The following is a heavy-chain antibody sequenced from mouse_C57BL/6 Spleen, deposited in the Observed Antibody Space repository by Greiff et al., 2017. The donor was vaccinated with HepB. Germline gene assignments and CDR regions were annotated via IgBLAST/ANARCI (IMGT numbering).Heavy chain of an antibody. CDR3: ARGAFITTVYFDY. J-gene: IGHJ2*01. CDR1: GYSITSGYY. Sequence: EVKLVESGPGLVKPSQSLSLTCSVTGYSITSGYYWNWIRQFPGNKLEWMGYISYDGSNNYNPSLKNRISITRDTSKNQFLLKLNSVTTEDTATYYCARGAFITTVYFDYWGQGTTLTVSS. CDR2: ISYDGSN. D-gene: IGHD1-1*01. V-gene: IGHV3-6*01.